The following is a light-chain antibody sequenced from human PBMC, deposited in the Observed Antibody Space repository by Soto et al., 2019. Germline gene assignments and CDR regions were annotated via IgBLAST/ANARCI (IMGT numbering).Light chain of an antibody. V-gene: IGLV2-14*01. CDR1: SSDVGGYNY. CDR2: EVS. Sequence: QSVLTQPASVSGSLGHAITISCAGTSSDVGGYNYVSWYQQHPGKAPELMIYEVSNRPSGVSHRFSGSKSGNTASLTISGCQAEDEADYFCSSYTISSAYLLGTLTKVT. J-gene: IGLJ1*01. CDR3: SSYTISSAYL.